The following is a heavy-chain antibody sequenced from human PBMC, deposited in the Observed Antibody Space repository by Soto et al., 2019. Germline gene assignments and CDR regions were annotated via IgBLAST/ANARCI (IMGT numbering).Heavy chain of an antibody. Sequence: EVQVLESGGGLVQPGGSLRLSCAVSGFTFSSYAMSWVRQAPGKGLEWVSAISGSGGSTYYADSVKGRFTISRDNSKNTQYLQMNSLRAEDTAVYYCVKKQGKYYYGMDVWGQGTTVTVSS. CDR2: ISGSGGST. CDR3: VKKQGKYYYGMDV. J-gene: IGHJ6*02. V-gene: IGHV3-23*01. CDR1: GFTFSSYA.